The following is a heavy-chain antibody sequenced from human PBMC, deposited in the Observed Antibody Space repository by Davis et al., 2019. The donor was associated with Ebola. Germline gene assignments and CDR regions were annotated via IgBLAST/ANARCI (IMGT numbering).Heavy chain of an antibody. CDR2: TSHNERER. D-gene: IGHD1-1*01. Sequence: PGGSLRLSCVVSGSTSSNQAMHWVRQAPGKGLEWVAVTSHNERERFYGESVQGRFTISRDNSENVLYLQMDSLRPDDTAIYFCARALHDEVLDYWGLGTPVTVSS. J-gene: IGHJ4*02. CDR3: ARALHDEVLDY. CDR1: GSTSSNQA. V-gene: IGHV3-30*04.